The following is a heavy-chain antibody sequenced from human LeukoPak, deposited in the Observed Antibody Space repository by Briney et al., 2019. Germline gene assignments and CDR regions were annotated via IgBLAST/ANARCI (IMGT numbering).Heavy chain of an antibody. CDR3: ARDRATGTWGYNWFDP. Sequence: SETLSLTCTVSGGSISSYYWSWIRQPPGKGLEWIGYIYYSGSTNYNPSLKSRVTISVDTSKNQFSLKLSPVTAADTAVYYCARDRATGTWGYNWFDPWGQGTLVTVSS. V-gene: IGHV4-59*01. CDR2: IYYSGST. CDR1: GGSISSYY. D-gene: IGHD1-1*01. J-gene: IGHJ5*02.